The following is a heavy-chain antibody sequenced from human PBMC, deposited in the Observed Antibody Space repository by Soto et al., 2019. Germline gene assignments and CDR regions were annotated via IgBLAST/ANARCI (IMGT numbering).Heavy chain of an antibody. J-gene: IGHJ3*02. Sequence: QVPLVQSGAEVKKPGASVKVSCKASGYTFTSYAMHWVHQAPGQRLEWMGWINAGNGNTKYSQKFQGRVTITRDTSASTAYMELSSLRSEDTAVYYCARAIGGCSGGSCYPNDAFDIWGQGTMVTVSS. CDR2: INAGNGNT. V-gene: IGHV1-3*01. CDR3: ARAIGGCSGGSCYPNDAFDI. CDR1: GYTFTSYA. D-gene: IGHD2-15*01.